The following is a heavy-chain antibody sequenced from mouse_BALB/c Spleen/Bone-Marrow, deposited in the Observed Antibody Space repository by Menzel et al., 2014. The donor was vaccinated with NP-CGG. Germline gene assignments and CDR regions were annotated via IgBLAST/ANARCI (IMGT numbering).Heavy chain of an antibody. D-gene: IGHD6-1*01. CDR3: NAEHGNYHYFDY. CDR2: IDPGNGDT. Sequence: EVQLQQSGAELVRSGDSVKLSCTASGFNIKDYYMHWVKQRPEQGLEWIGWIDPGNGDTEYAPKFQGKATMTADTSSNTAYLQLSSLTSEDTAVYYCNAEHGNYHYFDYWGQGTTLTVSS. V-gene: IGHV14-4*02. J-gene: IGHJ2*01. CDR1: GFNIKDYY.